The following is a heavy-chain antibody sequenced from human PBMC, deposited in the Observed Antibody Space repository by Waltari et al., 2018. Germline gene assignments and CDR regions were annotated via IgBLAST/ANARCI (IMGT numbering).Heavy chain of an antibody. CDR3: ASNEGQQLVFKDWYFDL. J-gene: IGHJ2*01. CDR1: GGFMSSGSYY. V-gene: IGHV3-48*03. CDR2: ISSSGRTI. D-gene: IGHD6-13*01. Sequence: LQLQESGPGLVKPSETLSLTCTVSGGFMSSGSYYWGWVRQAPGKGLEWVSYISSSGRTIYTKDSVKGRFTISRDNAKNSLYLQMNSLRAEDTAVYYCASNEGQQLVFKDWYFDLWGRGTLVTVSS.